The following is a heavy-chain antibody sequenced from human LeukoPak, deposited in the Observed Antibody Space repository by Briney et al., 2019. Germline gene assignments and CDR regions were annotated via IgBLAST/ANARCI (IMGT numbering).Heavy chain of an antibody. V-gene: IGHV1-2*02. CDR3: ARDADNGYEFHDYFDP. Sequence: GASVKVSCKTSGYIYTAYYIHWVRQAPGQGLEWMGWINPSSGGTKYAQNFQGRVTMTRDTSTSTAYMELSSLRSDDTAVYFCARDADNGYEFHDYFDPWGQGTLVTVSS. CDR2: INPSSGGT. CDR1: GYIYTAYY. D-gene: IGHD5-12*01. J-gene: IGHJ5*02.